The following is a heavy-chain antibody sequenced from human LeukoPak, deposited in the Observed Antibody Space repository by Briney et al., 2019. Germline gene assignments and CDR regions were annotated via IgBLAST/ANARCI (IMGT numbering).Heavy chain of an antibody. J-gene: IGHJ4*02. CDR2: ISPSSTTM. CDR1: GFTFSNFG. V-gene: IGHV3-48*04. Sequence: GGSLRLSCAASGFTFSNFGMHWVRQAPGKGLEWVSYISPSSTTMYYADSVKGRFTISRDNAKNSLYLQMNSLRAEDTAVYYCARDFIAAAGPGSWGQGTLVTVSS. CDR3: ARDFIAAAGPGS. D-gene: IGHD6-13*01.